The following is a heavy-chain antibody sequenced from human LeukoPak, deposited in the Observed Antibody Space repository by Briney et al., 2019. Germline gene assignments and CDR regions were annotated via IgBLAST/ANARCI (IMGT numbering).Heavy chain of an antibody. CDR3: ARRIVGAKDAFDI. Sequence: SETLSLTCTVSGYSISSGYYWGWIRQPPGKGLEWIGSIYHSGSTYYNPSLKSRVTISVDTSKNQFSLKLSSVTAADTAVYYCARRIVGAKDAFDIWGQGTMVTVSS. CDR1: GYSISSGYY. D-gene: IGHD1-26*01. J-gene: IGHJ3*02. V-gene: IGHV4-38-2*02. CDR2: IYHSGST.